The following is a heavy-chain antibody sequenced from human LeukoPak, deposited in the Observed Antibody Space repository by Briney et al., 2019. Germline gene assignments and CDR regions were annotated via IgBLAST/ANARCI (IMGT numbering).Heavy chain of an antibody. J-gene: IGHJ5*02. Sequence: GGSLRLSCAASGFTFSSYSMNWVRQAPGKGLEWVSSISSSSSYIYYADSVKGRFTISRDNAKNSLYLQMNSLRAEDTAVYYCAISRGGPLFDPWGQGTLVTVSS. D-gene: IGHD3-16*01. CDR2: ISSSSSYI. V-gene: IGHV3-21*01. CDR1: GFTFSSYS. CDR3: AISRGGPLFDP.